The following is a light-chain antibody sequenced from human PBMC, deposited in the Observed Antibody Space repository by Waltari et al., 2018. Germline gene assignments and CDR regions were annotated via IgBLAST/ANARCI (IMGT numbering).Light chain of an antibody. Sequence: IVLTQSPGTLSFSPGQRATLSCRASQSVDNYLAWYQQKPGQAPRLLIYDAFKRATDIPARFSGSGSGTDFTLTISSLEPEDFAVYYCLQTNTFPRAFGQGTKVEIK. CDR3: LQTNTFPRA. V-gene: IGKV3-11*01. CDR2: DAF. CDR1: QSVDNY. J-gene: IGKJ1*01.